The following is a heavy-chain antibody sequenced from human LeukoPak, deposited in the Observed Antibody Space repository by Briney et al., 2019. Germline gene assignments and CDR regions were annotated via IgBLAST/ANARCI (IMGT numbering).Heavy chain of an antibody. CDR3: ARAGGIATAHLDLDH. V-gene: IGHV1-46*01. CDR2: INPSGGST. Sequence: ASVKVSCKASGYTFTSYYMHWVRQAPGQGLEWMGIINPSGGSTSYAQKFQGRVTMTRDMSTSTVYMELSSLRSADTAVYYCARAGGIATAHLDLDHWGRGTLVTVSS. D-gene: IGHD6-13*01. CDR1: GYTFTSYY. J-gene: IGHJ4*02.